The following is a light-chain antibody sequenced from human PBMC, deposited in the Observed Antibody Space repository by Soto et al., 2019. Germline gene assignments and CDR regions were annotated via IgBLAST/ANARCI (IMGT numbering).Light chain of an antibody. Sequence: QSVLTQPPSASGTPGQRVTISCSGGSSNIGSNTVNWYQQLPGTAPNLLIYSNNQRPSGVPDRFSGSKSGTSASLAISGLQSEHEADYYCAAWDDSLNAVVFGGGTKLTVL. J-gene: IGLJ2*01. V-gene: IGLV1-44*01. CDR3: AAWDDSLNAVV. CDR2: SNN. CDR1: SSNIGSNT.